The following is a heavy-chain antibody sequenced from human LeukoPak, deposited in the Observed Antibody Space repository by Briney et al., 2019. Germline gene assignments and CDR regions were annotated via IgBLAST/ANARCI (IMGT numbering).Heavy chain of an antibody. V-gene: IGHV4-39*01. CDR3: ARRRYGDYEFDY. J-gene: IGHJ4*02. D-gene: IGHD4-17*01. CDR2: IYYSGST. Sequence: SETLSLTCTVSGGSISSSSYYWGWIRQPPWKGLEWIGSIYYSGSTYYNPSLKSRVTISVDTSKNQFSLKLSSVTAADTAVYYCARRRYGDYEFDYWGQGTLVTVSS. CDR1: GGSISSSSYY.